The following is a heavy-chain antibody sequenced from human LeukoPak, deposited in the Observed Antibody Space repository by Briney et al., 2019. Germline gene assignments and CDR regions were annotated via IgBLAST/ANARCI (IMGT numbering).Heavy chain of an antibody. Sequence: AGSLRLSCAGSGFTFSSYYMIWVRQAPGKGLEWVSYISRSSSTIYYADSVKGRFTISRDNAKNSLYLQMNSLRDEDTAVYYCARDQFYAFDIWGQGTMVTVSS. CDR2: ISRSSSTI. V-gene: IGHV3-48*02. CDR1: GFTFSSYY. J-gene: IGHJ3*02. CDR3: ARDQFYAFDI.